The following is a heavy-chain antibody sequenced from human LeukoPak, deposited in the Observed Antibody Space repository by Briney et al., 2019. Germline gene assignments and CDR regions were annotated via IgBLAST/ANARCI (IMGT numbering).Heavy chain of an antibody. CDR3: ARDPTYCSSTSCYAGAYFDY. CDR1: VSTFSSYA. J-gene: IGHJ4*02. D-gene: IGHD2-2*01. V-gene: IGHV1-69*13. CDR2: IILIFGTA. Sequence: SVKLSCKASVSTFSSYAISWVRQAHGPGLEWMGGIILIFGTAIYSQKLQGRVTITADESTRSAYMELSSLRSEDTAVYYCARDPTYCSSTSCYAGAYFDYWGQGTLVTVSS.